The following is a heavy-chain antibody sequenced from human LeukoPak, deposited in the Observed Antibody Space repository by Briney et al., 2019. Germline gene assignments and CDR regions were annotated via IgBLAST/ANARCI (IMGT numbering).Heavy chain of an antibody. Sequence: GGFLRLSWAASGFTFSSYGVHWVSLAAGKGLEWVAVISDDGTRKYYADSVQGRFTISRDNSKNTLYLQMNSLRAEDMAVYYCAREFSGYAFDIWGQGTMVTVSS. D-gene: IGHD5-12*01. CDR1: GFTFSSYG. J-gene: IGHJ3*02. CDR2: ISDDGTRK. V-gene: IGHV3-30*03. CDR3: AREFSGYAFDI.